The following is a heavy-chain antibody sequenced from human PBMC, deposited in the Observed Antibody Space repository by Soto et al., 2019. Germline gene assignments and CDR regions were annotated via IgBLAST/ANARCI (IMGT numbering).Heavy chain of an antibody. V-gene: IGHV3-11*06. Sequence: GGSLRLSCAASGFTFSDYYMSWIRQAPGKGLEWISYISGSNIYTNYADSVKGRFTISRDNANNSLYLQMDSLRVEDTAVYYCARDGGEVIPAAIGGGYGMDVWGQGXTVTVSS. D-gene: IGHD2-2*01. J-gene: IGHJ6*02. CDR3: ARDGGEVIPAAIGGGYGMDV. CDR2: ISGSNIYT. CDR1: GFTFSDYY.